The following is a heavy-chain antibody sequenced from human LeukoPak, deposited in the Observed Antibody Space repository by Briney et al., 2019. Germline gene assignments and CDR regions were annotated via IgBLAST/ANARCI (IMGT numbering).Heavy chain of an antibody. CDR1: GFTFSGSA. Sequence: PGGSLRLSCAASGFTFSGSAMHWVHQASGKGLEWVGRIGSRANTYATAYAASVKGRFTISRDDPKNRAYLQMNSLKTEDTAVYYCTRHSDSSGWYAGIDAFDIWGQGTMVTVSS. V-gene: IGHV3-73*01. J-gene: IGHJ3*02. D-gene: IGHD6-19*01. CDR2: IGSRANTYAT. CDR3: TRHSDSSGWYAGIDAFDI.